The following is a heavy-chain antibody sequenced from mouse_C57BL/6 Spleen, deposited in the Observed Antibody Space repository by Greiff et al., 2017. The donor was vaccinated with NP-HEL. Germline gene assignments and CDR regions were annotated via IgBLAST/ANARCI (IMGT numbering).Heavy chain of an antibody. J-gene: IGHJ2*01. V-gene: IGHV5-17*01. CDR3: ARNWYYGSSLDY. D-gene: IGHD1-1*01. CDR1: GFTFSDYG. Sequence: DVQLVESGGGLVKPGGSLKLSCAASGFTFSDYGMHWVRQAPEKGLEWVAYISSGSSTIYYADTVKGRFTISRDNAKNTLFLQMTSLRSEDTAMYYCARNWYYGSSLDYWGQGTTLTVSS. CDR2: ISSGSSTI.